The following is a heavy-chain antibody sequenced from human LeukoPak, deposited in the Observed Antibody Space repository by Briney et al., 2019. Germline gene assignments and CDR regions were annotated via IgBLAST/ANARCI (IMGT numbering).Heavy chain of an antibody. CDR2: IKRDGSEQ. Sequence: PGGSLRLSCAASGFTFSIYSMSWVRQAPGKGLEWVANIKRDGSEQYFVDSVKGRFTISRDNAKNSLHLQMNSLRAEDTALYYCARKITGNWFDPWGQGTLVTVSS. CDR3: ARKITGNWFDP. CDR1: GFTFSIYS. V-gene: IGHV3-7*01. D-gene: IGHD1-20*01. J-gene: IGHJ5*02.